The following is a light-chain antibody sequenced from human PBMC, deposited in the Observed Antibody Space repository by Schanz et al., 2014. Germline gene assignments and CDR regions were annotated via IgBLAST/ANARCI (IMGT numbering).Light chain of an antibody. Sequence: QSALTQPASVSGSPGQSITISCTGTSSDVGGYNYVSWYQQHPGKAPKLMIYDVTKRPSGVPDRFSGSKSGDTASLTISGLQAEDEADYFCSSYSSGTTRWVFGGGTKVTVL. CDR2: DVT. CDR1: SSDVGGYNY. V-gene: IGLV2-14*01. J-gene: IGLJ3*02. CDR3: SSYSSGTTRWV.